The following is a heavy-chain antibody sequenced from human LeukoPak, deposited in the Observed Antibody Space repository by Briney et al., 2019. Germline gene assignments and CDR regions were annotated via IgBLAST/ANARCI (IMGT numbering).Heavy chain of an antibody. J-gene: IGHJ3*02. CDR2: IYYSGST. V-gene: IGHV4-59*01. CDR1: GGSISSYY. Sequence: PSETLSLTCTVSGGSISSYYWSWIRQPPGKGLKWIGYIYYSGSTNYNPSLKSRVTISVDTSKNQFSLKLSSVTAADTAVYYCASGYGYDAFDIWGQGTMVTVSS. CDR3: ASGYGYDAFDI. D-gene: IGHD5-18*01.